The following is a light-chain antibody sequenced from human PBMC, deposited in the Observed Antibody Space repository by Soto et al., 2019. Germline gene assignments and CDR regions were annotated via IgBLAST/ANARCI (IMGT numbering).Light chain of an antibody. CDR1: ISNIGAGYV. Sequence: QSVLTQPPSVSWAPGQRVTIACTGSISNIGAGYVVHWYQQLPGTAPKLLIYGNSNRPSGVPDRFSGSKSGTSASLAITGLQAEDEADYYCQSYDSSLSGSVCGGGTKVTVL. J-gene: IGLJ2*01. CDR2: GNS. V-gene: IGLV1-40*01. CDR3: QSYDSSLSGSV.